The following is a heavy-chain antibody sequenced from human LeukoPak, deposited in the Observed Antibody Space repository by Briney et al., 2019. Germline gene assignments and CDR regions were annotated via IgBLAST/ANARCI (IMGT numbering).Heavy chain of an antibody. V-gene: IGHV3-23*01. CDR3: AKGSHGYSSSSADY. CDR1: GFTFSSYA. Sequence: GGSLRLSCAASGFTFSSYAMSWVRQAPGKGLEWVSVISGSGGNTYYADSVKGRYTISRDNSKNTLYLQMNSLRVDDTAVYSCAKGSHGYSSSSADYWGQGTLVTVSS. J-gene: IGHJ4*02. CDR2: ISGSGGNT. D-gene: IGHD6-6*01.